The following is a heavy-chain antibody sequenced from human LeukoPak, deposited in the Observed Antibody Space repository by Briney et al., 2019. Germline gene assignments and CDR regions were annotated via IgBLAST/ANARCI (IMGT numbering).Heavy chain of an antibody. D-gene: IGHD2/OR15-2a*01. CDR3: GRNDYFGINNGMDV. CDR2: INHSGYT. Sequence: SETLSLTCAVSGGSFGDFYWSWIRQPPGKGLEWIGEINHSGYTNYYPSLKSRVTISVDTSKNQFSLRLSSVTAADTAVYYCGRNDYFGINNGMDVWGQGTTVTVS. J-gene: IGHJ6*02. CDR1: GGSFGDFY. V-gene: IGHV4-34*01.